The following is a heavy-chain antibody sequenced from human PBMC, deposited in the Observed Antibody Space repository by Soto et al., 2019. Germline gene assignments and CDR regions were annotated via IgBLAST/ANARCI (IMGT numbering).Heavy chain of an antibody. D-gene: IGHD2-2*01. CDR3: ARHGGYCSSTSCHPGRFWFDP. CDR1: GYSFTSYW. J-gene: IGHJ5*02. Sequence: GESLKISCKGSGYSFTSYWIGWVRQMPGKGLEWMGIICPGDSDTRYSPSFQGQVTISADKSISTAYLQWSSLKASDTAMYYCARHGGYCSSTSCHPGRFWFDPWGQGTLVTVSS. CDR2: ICPGDSDT. V-gene: IGHV5-51*01.